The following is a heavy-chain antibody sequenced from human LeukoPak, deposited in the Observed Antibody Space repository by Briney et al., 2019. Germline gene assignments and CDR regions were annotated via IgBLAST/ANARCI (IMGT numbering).Heavy chain of an antibody. Sequence: PGGSLRLSCTGSGFTFRTYAFSWVRQAPGKGLEWVSAISGSGGSTYYADSVKGRFTISRDNSKNTLYLQMNSLRAEDTAVYYCAKDGYYDSSGYYYLGYFDYWGQGTLVTVSS. J-gene: IGHJ4*02. CDR2: ISGSGGST. V-gene: IGHV3-23*01. CDR1: GFTFRTYA. D-gene: IGHD3-22*01. CDR3: AKDGYYDSSGYYYLGYFDY.